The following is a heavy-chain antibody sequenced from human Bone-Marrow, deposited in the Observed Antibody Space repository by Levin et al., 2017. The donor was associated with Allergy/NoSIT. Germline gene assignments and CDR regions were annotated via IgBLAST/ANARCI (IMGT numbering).Heavy chain of an antibody. J-gene: IGHJ5*02. V-gene: IGHV3-7*01. CDR1: GFTFSNSW. CDR3: ARDQFRRATIGARWFDP. Sequence: LSLTCAASGFTFSNSWMSWVCQAPGKGLEWVANIKEDGSEKYYVDSVKGRFTISRDNAKNSLYVQMNSLRAEDTDVYYCARDQFRRATIGARWFDPWGQGTLVTVSS. CDR2: IKEDGSEK. D-gene: IGHD5-24*01.